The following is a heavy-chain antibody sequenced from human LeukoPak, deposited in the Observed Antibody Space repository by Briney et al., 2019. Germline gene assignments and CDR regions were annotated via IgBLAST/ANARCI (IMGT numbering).Heavy chain of an antibody. CDR2: IKSKTDGGTT. CDR3: TTAPIRLWNYDY. Sequence: GGSLRLSCAASGFIFSNAWMSWVRQAPGKGLEWVGRIKSKTDGGTTDYAAPVKGRFTISRDDSKNTLYLQTNSLKTEDTAVYYCTTAPIRLWNYDYWGQGTLVTVSS. V-gene: IGHV3-15*01. D-gene: IGHD4/OR15-4a*01. J-gene: IGHJ4*02. CDR1: GFIFSNAW.